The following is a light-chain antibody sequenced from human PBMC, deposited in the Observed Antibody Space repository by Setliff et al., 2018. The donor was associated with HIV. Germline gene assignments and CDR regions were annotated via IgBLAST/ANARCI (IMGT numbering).Light chain of an antibody. CDR2: EVS. CDR3: SSYTSSITYV. CDR1: SSDVGGYNY. V-gene: IGLV2-14*01. J-gene: IGLJ1*01. Sequence: LAQPASVSESPGQSITISCTGTSSDVGGYNYVSWYQQHPGKAPKLMIYEVSNRPSGVSNRFSGSKSGNTASLTISGLQAEDEADYYCSSYTSSITYVFGTGTKVTVL.